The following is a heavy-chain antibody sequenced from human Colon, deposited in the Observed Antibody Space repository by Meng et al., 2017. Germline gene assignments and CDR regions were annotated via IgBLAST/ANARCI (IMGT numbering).Heavy chain of an antibody. J-gene: IGHJ4*01. CDR2: FSGGISTT. CDR1: GFTFNNYA. V-gene: IGHV3-23*01. D-gene: IGHD2-15*01. Sequence: GASLKISCAASGFTFNNYAMSWVRQAPGKGLEWVAVFSGGISTTYYADSVRGRFTISRDNSKTTLHLQMDSLSADDAAVYCCAKATASTCSGVNCYYFDYWGHGTPVTVSS. CDR3: AKATASTCSGVNCYYFDY.